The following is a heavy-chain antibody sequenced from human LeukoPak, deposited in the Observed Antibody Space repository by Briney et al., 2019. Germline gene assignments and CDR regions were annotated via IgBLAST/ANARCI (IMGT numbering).Heavy chain of an antibody. CDR2: ISYDGSNK. J-gene: IGHJ4*02. D-gene: IGHD5-12*01. Sequence: GGSLRLSCAAAGFTFSSYARHWVRQAPGKGLEWVAVISYDGSNKYYADPVKGRFTISRDNSKNTLYLQMNSLRAEDTAVYYCAREYSGYDGDGSYYFDYWGQGTLVTVSS. V-gene: IGHV3-30-3*01. CDR1: GFTFSSYA. CDR3: AREYSGYDGDGSYYFDY.